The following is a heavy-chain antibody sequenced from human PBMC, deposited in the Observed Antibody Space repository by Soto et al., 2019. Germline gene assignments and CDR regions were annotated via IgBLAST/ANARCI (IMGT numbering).Heavy chain of an antibody. CDR1: GFTFSSYS. Sequence: GGSLRLSCAASGFTFSSYSMNWVRQAPGKGLEWVSSISSSSSYIYYADSVKGRFTISRDNAKNSLYLQMNSLRAEDTAVYYCAREEWLLWFGESIYYYYGMDVWGQGTTVTV. D-gene: IGHD3-10*01. V-gene: IGHV3-21*01. CDR3: AREEWLLWFGESIYYYYGMDV. CDR2: ISSSSSYI. J-gene: IGHJ6*02.